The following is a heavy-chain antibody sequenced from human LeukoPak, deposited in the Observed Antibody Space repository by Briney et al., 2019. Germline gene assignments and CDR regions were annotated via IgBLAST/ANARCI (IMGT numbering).Heavy chain of an antibody. Sequence: SETLSLTCTVHGGSISSYYWSWIRQPPGKGLERIGYIYYSGSTNYNPSLKSRVTISVDTSKNQFSLKLSSVTAADTAVYYCARVWCSGGSCYDNYYGMDVWGQGTTVTVSS. CDR3: ARVWCSGGSCYDNYYGMDV. CDR1: GGSISSYY. CDR2: IYYSGST. V-gene: IGHV4-59*01. D-gene: IGHD2-15*01. J-gene: IGHJ6*02.